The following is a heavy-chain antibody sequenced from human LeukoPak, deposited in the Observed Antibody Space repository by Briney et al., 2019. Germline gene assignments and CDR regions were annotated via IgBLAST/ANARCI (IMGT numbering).Heavy chain of an antibody. CDR1: GGSISSSNW. Sequence: SGTLSLTCAVSGGSISSSNWWGWVRQPPGKGLEWIGEVYHSGSTNYNPSLKSRVTISVDKSKNQFSLKLSSVTAADTAVYYCAREREPYGSGSYPHLYFDYWGQGTLVTVSS. CDR3: AREREPYGSGSYPHLYFDY. J-gene: IGHJ4*02. D-gene: IGHD3-10*01. CDR2: VYHSGST. V-gene: IGHV4-4*02.